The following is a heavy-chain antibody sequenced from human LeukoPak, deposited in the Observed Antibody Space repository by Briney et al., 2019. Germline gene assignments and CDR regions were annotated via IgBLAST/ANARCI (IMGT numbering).Heavy chain of an antibody. CDR1: GGSIRSYY. D-gene: IGHD3-10*01. Sequence: SETLSLTCNVSGGSIRSYYWSWIRQPPGKGLEWIGYIYYTGITNYNPSLKSRVTISVDTSENQFSLRLSSVTAADTAVYYCAREVTMVRGAHYYYYMDVWGKGTTVTISS. CDR2: IYYTGIT. V-gene: IGHV4-59*01. J-gene: IGHJ6*03. CDR3: AREVTMVRGAHYYYYMDV.